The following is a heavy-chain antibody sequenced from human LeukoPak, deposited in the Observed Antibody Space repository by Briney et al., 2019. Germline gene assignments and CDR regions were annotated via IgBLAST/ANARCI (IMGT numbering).Heavy chain of an antibody. CDR1: GFTVSTNY. D-gene: IGHD1-26*01. Sequence: GGSLRLSCAASGFTVSTNYMNWVRQAPGKGLEWVSVIYSGGTTYYADSVRGRFSISRDISKNTLYLQMNSLRAEDTAVYYCARGSVRAFDIWGQGTMVTVSS. J-gene: IGHJ3*02. CDR3: ARGSVRAFDI. V-gene: IGHV3-53*01. CDR2: IYSGGTT.